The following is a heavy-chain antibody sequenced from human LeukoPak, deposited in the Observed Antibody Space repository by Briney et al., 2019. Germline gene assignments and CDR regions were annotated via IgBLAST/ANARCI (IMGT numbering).Heavy chain of an antibody. CDR2: IDGDGSST. V-gene: IGHV3-74*01. J-gene: IGHJ4*02. CDR3: ARSIVGACLDC. Sequence: PGGSLRLSCAASGVTFSSYWMHWVRQAPGKGLVWVSRIDGDGSSTNYADSVKGRFTISRDNARNTLYLQMNSLRAEDTAVYYCARSIVGACLDCWGQGTLVTVSS. D-gene: IGHD1-26*01. CDR1: GVTFSSYW.